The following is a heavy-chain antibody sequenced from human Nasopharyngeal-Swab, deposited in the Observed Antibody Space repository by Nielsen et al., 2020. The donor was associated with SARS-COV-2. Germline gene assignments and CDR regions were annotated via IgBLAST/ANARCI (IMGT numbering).Heavy chain of an antibody. V-gene: IGHV1-46*01. J-gene: IGHJ4*02. CDR2: INPSGGST. Sequence: ASVKVSCKASGYTFTSYYIHWVRQAPGQGLEWMGIINPSGGSTSYAQKFQGRVTMTRDTSTSTVYMELSSLRSEDTAVYYCARDLVAGYSGYDLRETFDYWGQGTLVTVSS. CDR3: ARDLVAGYSGYDLRETFDY. CDR1: GYTFTSYY. D-gene: IGHD5-12*01.